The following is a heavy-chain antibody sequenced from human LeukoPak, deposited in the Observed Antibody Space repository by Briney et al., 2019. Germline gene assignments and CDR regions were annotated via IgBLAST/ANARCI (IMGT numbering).Heavy chain of an antibody. J-gene: IGHJ5*02. CDR2: IIPILGIA. CDR1: GGTFSSYA. CDR3: ARGGSSWGGSWFDP. V-gene: IGHV1-69*04. Sequence: SVKVSCTASGGTFSSYAISWVRQAPGQGLEWMGRIIPILGIANYAQKFQGRVTITADKSTSTAYMELSSLRSEDTAVYYCARGGSSWGGSWFDPWGQGTLVTVSS. D-gene: IGHD2-15*01.